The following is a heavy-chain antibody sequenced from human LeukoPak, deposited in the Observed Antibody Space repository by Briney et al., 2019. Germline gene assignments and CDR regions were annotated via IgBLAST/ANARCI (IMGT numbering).Heavy chain of an antibody. D-gene: IGHD2-2*01. CDR2: IRSKANSYAT. CDR1: GFTFSGSA. V-gene: IGHV3-73*01. CDR3: TTYCSSTSCFRGYMDV. Sequence: GGSLRLSCAASGFTFSGSAMHWVRQASGKGLEWVGRIRSKANSYATAYAASVKGRFTISRDDSKNTAYLQMNSLKTEDTAVYYCTTYCSSTSCFRGYMDVWGKGTTVTVSS. J-gene: IGHJ6*04.